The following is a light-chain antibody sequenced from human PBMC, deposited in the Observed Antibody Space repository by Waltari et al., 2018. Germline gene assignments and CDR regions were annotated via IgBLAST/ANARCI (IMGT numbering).Light chain of an antibody. CDR2: ESN. Sequence: QSVLTQPPSVSAAPGQKVTISCSGSSSNIGNNYVSWYQQLPGTAPKLLIDESNQRLSGIPDRFSGSRSGTSATLGITGLQTGDEADYYCGTWDSSLSAWVFGGGTKLTVL. CDR1: SSNIGNNY. V-gene: IGLV1-51*02. J-gene: IGLJ3*02. CDR3: GTWDSSLSAWV.